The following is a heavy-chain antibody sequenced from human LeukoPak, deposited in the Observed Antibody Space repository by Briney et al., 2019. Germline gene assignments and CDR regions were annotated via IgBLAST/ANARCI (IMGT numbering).Heavy chain of an antibody. CDR3: AKLSVVVAATFRYFQH. D-gene: IGHD2-15*01. V-gene: IGHV3-23*01. CDR2: ISGGST. J-gene: IGHJ1*01. CDR1: GITFSSDA. Sequence: GGSLRLSCAASGITFSSDAMSGVRQAPGKGLEWVSAISGGSTYYAGSVKGRFTISRHNSKNTLYLQMNSLRAEDTAVYYCAKLSVVVAATFRYFQHWGQGTLVTVSS.